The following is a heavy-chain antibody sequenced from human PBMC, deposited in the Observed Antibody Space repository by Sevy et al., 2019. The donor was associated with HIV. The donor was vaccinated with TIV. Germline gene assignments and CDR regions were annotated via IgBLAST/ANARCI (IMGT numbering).Heavy chain of an antibody. CDR2: IYYSGST. Sequence: SETLSLTCTVSGGSISSYYWSWIRQPPGKGLEWIGYIYYSGSTNYNPPLKSRVTISVDTSKNQFSLKLSSVTAADTAVYYCARVGCSSTSCNYYYYYYGMDVWGQGTTVTVSS. D-gene: IGHD2-2*01. V-gene: IGHV4-59*01. J-gene: IGHJ6*02. CDR3: ARVGCSSTSCNYYYYYYGMDV. CDR1: GGSISSYY.